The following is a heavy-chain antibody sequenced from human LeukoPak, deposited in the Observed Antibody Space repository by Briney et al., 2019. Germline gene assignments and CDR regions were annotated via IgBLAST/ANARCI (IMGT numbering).Heavy chain of an antibody. J-gene: IGHJ5*02. CDR3: ARDNSVRDEAWWFNP. CDR1: GFTFSSYE. D-gene: IGHD5-24*01. CDR2: ISSSGSTI. Sequence: GGSLRLSCAASGFTFSSYEMNWVRQAPGKGLEWVSYISSSGSTIYYVDSVKGRFTISRDNSKNTLYLQMNSLRAEDTAVYYCARDNSVRDEAWWFNPWGQGTLVTVSS. V-gene: IGHV3-48*03.